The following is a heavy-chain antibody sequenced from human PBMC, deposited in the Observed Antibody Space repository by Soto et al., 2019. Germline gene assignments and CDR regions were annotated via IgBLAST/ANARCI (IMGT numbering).Heavy chain of an antibody. CDR3: ARDRREMATIGDAFDI. CDR2: IIPIFGTA. Sequence: QVQLVQSGAEVKKPGSSVKVSCKASGGTFSSYAISWVRQAPGQGLEWMGGIIPIFGTANYAQKFQGRVTITXXEXTXXAYMELSSLRSEDTAVYYCARDRREMATIGDAFDIWGQGTMVTVSS. D-gene: IGHD5-12*01. V-gene: IGHV1-69*05. CDR1: GGTFSSYA. J-gene: IGHJ3*02.